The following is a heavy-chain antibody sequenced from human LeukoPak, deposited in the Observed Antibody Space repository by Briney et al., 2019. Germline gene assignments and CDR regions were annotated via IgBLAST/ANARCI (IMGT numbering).Heavy chain of an antibody. CDR1: GGTFSSYA. CDR2: IIPIFGTA. J-gene: IGHJ4*02. Sequence: ASVKVSCKASGGTFSSYAISWVRQAPGQGLEWMGGIIPIFGTANYAQKSQGRVTITADESTSTAYMELSSLRSEDTAVYYCAVSDIVVVPADYWGQGTLVTVSS. D-gene: IGHD2-2*01. V-gene: IGHV1-69*13. CDR3: AVSDIVVVPADY.